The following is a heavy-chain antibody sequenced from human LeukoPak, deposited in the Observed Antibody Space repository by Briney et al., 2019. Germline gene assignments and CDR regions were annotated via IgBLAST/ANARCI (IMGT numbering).Heavy chain of an antibody. V-gene: IGHV3-74*01. CDR2: INSDGRTT. CDR3: ARPHYYCSSTSCPFDY. D-gene: IGHD2-2*01. Sequence: PGWSGRLSYAAAGFSFSSYWMYWGRPAPGKELVWVSRINSDGRTTSYADSVKGRFTISRDNAKNTLYLQMNSLRAEDTAVYYCARPHYYCSSTSCPFDYWGQGTLVTVSS. CDR1: GFSFSSYW. J-gene: IGHJ4*02.